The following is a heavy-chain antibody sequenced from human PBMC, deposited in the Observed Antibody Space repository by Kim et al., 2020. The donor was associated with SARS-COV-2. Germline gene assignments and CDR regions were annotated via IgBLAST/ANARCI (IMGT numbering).Heavy chain of an antibody. CDR3: ARDRLSIVLPRYGMDV. Sequence: GGSLRLSCAASGLTFSSYGMHWVRQAPGKGLEWVAVIWYDGSNKYYADSVKGRFTISRDNSKNTLYLQMNSLRAEDTAVYYCARDRLSIVLPRYGMDVWGQGTTVTVSS. V-gene: IGHV3-33*01. J-gene: IGHJ6*02. CDR2: IWYDGSNK. D-gene: IGHD3-16*02. CDR1: GLTFSSYG.